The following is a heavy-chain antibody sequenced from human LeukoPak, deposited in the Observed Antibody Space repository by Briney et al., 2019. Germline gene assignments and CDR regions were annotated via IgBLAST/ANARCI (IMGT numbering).Heavy chain of an antibody. CDR1: GGSISSSSYY. V-gene: IGHV4-39*01. CDR3: ARHDWESYQSIPTDY. Sequence: SETLSLTCTVSGGSISSSSYYWGWVRQPPGKGLEWIGSIYYSGSTYYNPSLKSRVTISVDTSKNQFSLKLSSVTAADTAVYYCARHDWESYQSIPTDYWGQGTLVTVSS. D-gene: IGHD3-16*02. J-gene: IGHJ4*02. CDR2: IYYSGST.